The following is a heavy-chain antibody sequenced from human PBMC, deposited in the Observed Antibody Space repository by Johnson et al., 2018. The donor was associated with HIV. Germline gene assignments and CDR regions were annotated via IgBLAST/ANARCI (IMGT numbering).Heavy chain of an antibody. CDR1: GITVSSNY. V-gene: IGHV3-7*03. Sequence: VQLVESGGGLAQPGGSLRLSCAASGITVSSNYMSWVRQAPGKGLEWVANIKQDGSERYYVDSVKGRFTISRDNAKNSLYLQMNSLRAEDTAVYYCASETRRYNCNVDGSSFDIWGQGTMVTVSS. J-gene: IGHJ3*02. D-gene: IGHD1-1*01. CDR2: IKQDGSER. CDR3: ASETRRYNCNVDGSSFDI.